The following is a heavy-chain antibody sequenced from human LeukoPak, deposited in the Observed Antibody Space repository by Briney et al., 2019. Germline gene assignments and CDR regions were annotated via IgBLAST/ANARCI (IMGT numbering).Heavy chain of an antibody. Sequence: GRSLRLSCAASGFTFSSYSMNWVRQAPGKGLEWVSYISSSSSTIYYADSVKGRFTISRDNAKNSLYLQMNSLRAEDTAVYYCARDPSSSGWYGYYFDYWGQGTLVSVSS. CDR2: ISSSSSTI. J-gene: IGHJ4*02. D-gene: IGHD6-19*01. CDR3: ARDPSSSGWYGYYFDY. V-gene: IGHV3-48*04. CDR1: GFTFSSYS.